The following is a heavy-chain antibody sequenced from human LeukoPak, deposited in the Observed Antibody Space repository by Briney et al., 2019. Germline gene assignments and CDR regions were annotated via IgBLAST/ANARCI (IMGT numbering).Heavy chain of an antibody. V-gene: IGHV1-2*02. CDR1: GYTFTGYY. Sequence: ASVKVSCTASGYTFTGYYMHWVRQAPGQGLEWMGWINPNSGGTNYAQKFQGRVTMTRDTSISTAYMELSRLRSDDTAVYYCARDDRTPGGYSYGTPNYFDYWGQGTLVTVSS. CDR3: ARDDRTPGGYSYGTPNYFDY. J-gene: IGHJ4*02. D-gene: IGHD5-18*01. CDR2: INPNSGGT.